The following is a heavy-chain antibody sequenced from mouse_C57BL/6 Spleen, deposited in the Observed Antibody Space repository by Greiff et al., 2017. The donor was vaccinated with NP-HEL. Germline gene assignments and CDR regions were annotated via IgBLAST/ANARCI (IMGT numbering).Heavy chain of an antibody. CDR2: IDPSDSYT. D-gene: IGHD6-1*01. V-gene: IGHV1-50*01. Sequence: VQLQQSGAELVKPGASVKLSCKASGYTFTSYWMQWVKQRPGQGLEWIGEIDPSDSYTNYNQKFKGKATLTVDTSSSTAYMQLSSLTSEDSAVYYCARRQDVDYWGQGTTLTVSS. CDR1: GYTFTSYW. CDR3: ARRQDVDY. J-gene: IGHJ2*01.